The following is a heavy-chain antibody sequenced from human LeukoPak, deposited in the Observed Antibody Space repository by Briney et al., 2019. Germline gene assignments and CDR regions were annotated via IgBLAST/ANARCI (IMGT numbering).Heavy chain of an antibody. CDR3: ARASRHYYTSGRNLTSWPAGMDV. Sequence: WETLSLTCTVSGGSFSSDFLTWIRQPPGKALEWIGYIGSTNYNPTLKSRVTISLDTSKSQLSLTLSSVTAADTAVYYCARASRHYYTSGRNLTSWPAGMDVWGHGTTVTVS. D-gene: IGHD3-10*01. V-gene: IGHV4-59*01. CDR2: IGST. J-gene: IGHJ6*02. CDR1: GGSFSSDF.